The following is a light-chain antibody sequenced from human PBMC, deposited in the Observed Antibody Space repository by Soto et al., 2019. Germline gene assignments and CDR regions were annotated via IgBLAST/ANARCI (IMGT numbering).Light chain of an antibody. CDR2: EAT. J-gene: IGLJ3*02. CDR3: CSFAGSNSWV. V-gene: IGLV2-23*01. CDR1: SSDVGTYDL. Sequence: QSALTQPASVSGSPGQSITISCTGTSSDVGTYDLVSWYQHHPGAAPKLIIYEATRRPSGISNRVSGSKSGNTASPTISGLQAEDEADYYCCSFAGSNSWVFGGGTKLTVL.